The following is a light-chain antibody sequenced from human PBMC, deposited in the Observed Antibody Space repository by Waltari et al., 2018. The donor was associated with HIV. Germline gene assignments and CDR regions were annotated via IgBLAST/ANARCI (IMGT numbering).Light chain of an antibody. CDR2: EVN. CDR1: SIDVGGSKY. J-gene: IGLJ3*02. Sequence: QSALTQPPSASGSLGHPVTISCTGTSIDVGGSKYVSWYQQHPGKAPKRMSYEVNKRPSGVPDRFSGSKSANTASLTVSGLQADDEADYYCNSYAGSNNWVFGGGTKLTVL. CDR3: NSYAGSNNWV. V-gene: IGLV2-8*01.